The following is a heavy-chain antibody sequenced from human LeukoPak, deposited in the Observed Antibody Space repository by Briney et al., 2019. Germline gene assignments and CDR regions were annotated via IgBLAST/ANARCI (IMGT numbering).Heavy chain of an antibody. J-gene: IGHJ4*02. Sequence: PGVSLRISRAPSVLSPSPDLILWVRPAPGRGREWVGSVKSKNVGATAEFTAPVKGRFTISRADSKNTVYLQMNSLRTKDTAVYDCITEYYGSAMYWGQGALVTVSS. CDR1: VLSPSPDL. CDR3: ITEYYGSAMY. D-gene: IGHD3-10*01. CDR2: VKSKNVGATA. V-gene: IGHV3-15*01.